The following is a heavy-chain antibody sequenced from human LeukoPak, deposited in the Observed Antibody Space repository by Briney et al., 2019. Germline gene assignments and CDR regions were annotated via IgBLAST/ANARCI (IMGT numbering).Heavy chain of an antibody. CDR3: AKDEPIVVVPAALDY. CDR2: ISGSGGST. J-gene: IGHJ4*02. CDR1: GFTFSSYG. V-gene: IGHV3-23*01. Sequence: GGSLRLSCAASGFTFSSYGMHWVRQAPGKGLEWVSAISGSGGSTYYADSVKGRFTISRDNSKNTLYLQMNSLRAEDTAVYYCAKDEPIVVVPAALDYWGQGTLVTVSS. D-gene: IGHD2-2*01.